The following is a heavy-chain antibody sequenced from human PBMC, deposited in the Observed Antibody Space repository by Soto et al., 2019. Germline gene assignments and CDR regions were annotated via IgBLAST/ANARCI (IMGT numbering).Heavy chain of an antibody. D-gene: IGHD3-10*01. CDR3: ARVAGTFYWYFDL. CDR2: IYYSGST. CDR1: GGSISSGDYY. J-gene: IGHJ2*01. Sequence: QVQLQESGPGLVKPSQTLSLTCTVSGGSISSGDYYWSWIRQPPGKGLAWIGYIYYSGSTYYNPSLKSRVTISVDTSQNQFSLKLSSVTAADTAVYYCARVAGTFYWYFDLWGRGTLVTVSS. V-gene: IGHV4-30-4*01.